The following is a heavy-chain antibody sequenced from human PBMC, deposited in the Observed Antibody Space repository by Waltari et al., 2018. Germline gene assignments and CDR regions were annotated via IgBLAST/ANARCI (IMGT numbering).Heavy chain of an antibody. J-gene: IGHJ3*02. V-gene: IGHV3-48*03. CDR2: ISSSGSTI. D-gene: IGHD3-3*01. Sequence: EVQLVESGGGLVQPGGSLSLYCAASGFTFSSYEMNWVRQAPGRGLAWVSYISSSGSTIYYADSVKGRFTISRDNAKNSLYLQMNSLRAEDTAVYYCARDGDFGVVIWQPAGLGAFDIWGQGTMVTVSS. CDR3: ARDGDFGVVIWQPAGLGAFDI. CDR1: GFTFSSYE.